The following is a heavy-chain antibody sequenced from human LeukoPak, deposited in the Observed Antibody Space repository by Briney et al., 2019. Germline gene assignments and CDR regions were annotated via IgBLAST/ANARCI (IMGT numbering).Heavy chain of an antibody. V-gene: IGHV1-69*06. J-gene: IGHJ4*02. CDR1: GGTFSSYA. Sequence: ASVKVSCKASGGTFSSYAISWVRQAPGQGLEWMGGIIPTFGTANYAQKFQGRVTITADKSTSTAYMELSSLRSEDTAVYYCAIDGEVAIRYFDWLLYWGQGTLVTVSS. CDR3: AIDGEVAIRYFDWLLY. CDR2: IIPTFGTA. D-gene: IGHD3-9*01.